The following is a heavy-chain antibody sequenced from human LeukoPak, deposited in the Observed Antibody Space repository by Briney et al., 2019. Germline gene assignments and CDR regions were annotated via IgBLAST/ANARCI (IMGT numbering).Heavy chain of an antibody. CDR3: ARNNRNNGFDI. Sequence: SETLSLTCTVSGGSVSGYYWSWIRQPAGKGLEWIGRIYTSRNINFNPSLQSRVTMSVDTSKTQVSLKLSSVTAPDTTVYYGARNNRNNGFDIWGQGTMVAVSS. D-gene: IGHD1/OR15-1a*01. V-gene: IGHV4-4*07. J-gene: IGHJ3*02. CDR2: IYTSRNI. CDR1: GGSVSGYY.